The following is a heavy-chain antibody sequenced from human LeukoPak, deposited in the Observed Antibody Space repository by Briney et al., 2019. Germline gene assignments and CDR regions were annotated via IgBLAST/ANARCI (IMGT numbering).Heavy chain of an antibody. CDR1: GFSFTSHS. D-gene: IGHD2-2*01. CDR3: AKGYCSSATCYSRFDY. V-gene: IGHV3-23*01. J-gene: IGHJ4*02. Sequence: QAGGSLRLSCVASGFSFTSHSMNWVRQAPGKGLEWVSAISGSGGTTYYADSVKGRFTISRDNSKNTLYLQMNSLRAEDTAVYYCAKGYCSSATCYSRFDYWGQGTLVTVSS. CDR2: ISGSGGTT.